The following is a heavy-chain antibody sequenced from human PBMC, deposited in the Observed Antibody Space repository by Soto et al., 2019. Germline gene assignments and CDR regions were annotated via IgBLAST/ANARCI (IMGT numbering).Heavy chain of an antibody. J-gene: IGHJ5*02. CDR2: ISGSGGST. D-gene: IGHD5-18*01. Sequence: GSLRLSCAASGFTFSSYAMSWVRQAPGKGLEWVSAISGSGGSTYYADSVKGRFTISRDNSKNTLYLQMNSLRAEDTAVYYCARDKDTAMVIGNWFDPWGQGTLVTVSS. CDR1: GFTFSSYA. CDR3: ARDKDTAMVIGNWFDP. V-gene: IGHV3-23*01.